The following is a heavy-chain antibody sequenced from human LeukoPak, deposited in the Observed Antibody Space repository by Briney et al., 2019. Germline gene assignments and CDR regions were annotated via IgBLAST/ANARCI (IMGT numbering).Heavy chain of an antibody. CDR3: ARGRTSSWYFDY. J-gene: IGHJ4*02. CDR2: ITSSSSTI. Sequence: GGSLRLSCTASGFTFGDYAMSWVRQAPGKGLEWVSFITSSSSTIYYADSVKGRFTISRDNAQNSLYLQMNSLRDEDTAVYYCARGRTSSWYFDYWGQGTLVTVSS. D-gene: IGHD6-13*01. CDR1: GFTFGDYA. V-gene: IGHV3-48*02.